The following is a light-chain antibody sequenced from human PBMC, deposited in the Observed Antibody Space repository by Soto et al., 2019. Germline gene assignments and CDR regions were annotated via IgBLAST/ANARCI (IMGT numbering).Light chain of an antibody. CDR3: QQRNYWPIT. Sequence: EIVSTQSPATLSLSPGEGVTLSCRASQSVGSYLAWYQQKLGQAPRLLIHDASKRATGIPARFSGSGSGTVFTLTINSLEPEDFAVYYCQQRNYWPITFGQGTRLEIK. CDR1: QSVGSY. CDR2: DAS. V-gene: IGKV3-11*01. J-gene: IGKJ5*01.